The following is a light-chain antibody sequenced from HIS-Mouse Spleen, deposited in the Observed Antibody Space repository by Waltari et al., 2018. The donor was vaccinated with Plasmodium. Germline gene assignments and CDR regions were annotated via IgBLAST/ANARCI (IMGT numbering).Light chain of an antibody. CDR1: ALPKKY. J-gene: IGLJ3*02. CDR3: YSTDSSGNHRV. CDR2: EES. Sequence: SYELTQPPSVSVSPGQTARITCSGDALPKKYAYWYQQKSGQAHVLGICEESKRPSGIPEGFSGSSSGTMATLTISGAQVEDEADYYCYSTDSSGNHRVFGGGTKLTVL. V-gene: IGLV3-10*01.